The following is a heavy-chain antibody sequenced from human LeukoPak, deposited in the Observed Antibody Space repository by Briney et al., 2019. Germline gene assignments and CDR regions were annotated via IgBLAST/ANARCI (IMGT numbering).Heavy chain of an antibody. D-gene: IGHD3-22*01. V-gene: IGHV3-74*01. Sequence: GGSLRLSCAASGFTFSTYWMHWVRQAPGKGLVWVSRISSEGSSTTYADSVKGRFTISRDNAKDTLYLQMNSLRAEDTAVYYCARGRFNYDSSGYSSFYHWGQGALVTVSS. J-gene: IGHJ4*02. CDR1: GFTFSTYW. CDR3: ARGRFNYDSSGYSSFYH. CDR2: ISSEGSST.